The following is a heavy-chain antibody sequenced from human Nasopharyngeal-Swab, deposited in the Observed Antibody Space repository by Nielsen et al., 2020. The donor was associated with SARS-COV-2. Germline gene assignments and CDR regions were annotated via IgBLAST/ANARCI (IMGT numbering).Heavy chain of an antibody. D-gene: IGHD3-10*02. V-gene: IGHV3-33*01. CDR2: IWYDGSNK. Sequence: GESLKISCAASGFTFSSYGMHWVRQAPGKGLEWVAVIWYDGSNKYYADSVKGRFTISRDNSKNTLYLQMNSLRAEDTAVYYCARGKGVRGVIISTFDYWGQGTLVTASS. J-gene: IGHJ4*02. CDR3: ARGKGVRGVIISTFDY. CDR1: GFTFSSYG.